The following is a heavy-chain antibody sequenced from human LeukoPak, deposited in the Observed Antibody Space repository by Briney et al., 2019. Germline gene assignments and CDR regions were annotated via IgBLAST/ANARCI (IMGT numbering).Heavy chain of an antibody. CDR2: IIPILGIA. CDR1: GGTFSSYA. D-gene: IGHD6-19*01. Sequence: SVTVSCKASGGTFSSYAISWVRQAPGQGLEWMGRIIPILGIANYAQKFQGRVTITADKSTSTAYMELSSLRSEDTAVYYCARASNSGAYDYWGQGTLVTVSS. J-gene: IGHJ4*02. CDR3: ARASNSGAYDY. V-gene: IGHV1-69*04.